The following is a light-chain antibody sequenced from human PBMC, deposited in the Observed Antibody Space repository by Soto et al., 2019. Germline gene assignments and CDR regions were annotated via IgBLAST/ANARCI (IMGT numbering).Light chain of an antibody. J-gene: IGLJ3*02. V-gene: IGLV2-14*01. Sequence: QSALTQPASVSGSPGQSITISCTGTSSDVGGYNYVSWYQHLPGKAPKLMIHEVSNRPSGVSNRFSGSKSGNTASLTISGLQVEDEADYYCSSYTSSSTWVFGGGTQPTV. CDR2: EVS. CDR1: SSDVGGYNY. CDR3: SSYTSSSTWV.